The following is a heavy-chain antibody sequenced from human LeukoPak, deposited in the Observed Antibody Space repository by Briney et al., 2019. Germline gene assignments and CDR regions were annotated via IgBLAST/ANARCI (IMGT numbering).Heavy chain of an antibody. Sequence: SETLSLTCTVSGGSISSYYWSWIRQPAGKGLEWIGRIHTSGSTNYNPSLKSRVTMSVDTSENQFPLKLSSVTAADTAVYYCARDRYYYDNSGSTFDYWGQGTLVTVSS. CDR1: GGSISSYY. D-gene: IGHD3-22*01. V-gene: IGHV4-4*07. J-gene: IGHJ4*02. CDR2: IHTSGST. CDR3: ARDRYYYDNSGSTFDY.